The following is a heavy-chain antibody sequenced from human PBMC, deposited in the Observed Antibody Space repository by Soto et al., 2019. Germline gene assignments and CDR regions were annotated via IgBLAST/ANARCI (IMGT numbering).Heavy chain of an antibody. CDR2: ISGSGQTT. D-gene: IGHD3-3*01. J-gene: IGHJ5*02. CDR3: AKDQRKPAIFGVVTLS. Sequence: EVQLLESGGGLGQPGGSLRLSCAGSGFTFSRFAMSWVRQVPGKGLEWVSAISGSGQTTYYADSVKGRFTVSRDNSNNTLYLQMNSLRAEDTAVYYCAKDQRKPAIFGVVTLSWGQGTQVTVSS. V-gene: IGHV3-23*01. CDR1: GFTFSRFA.